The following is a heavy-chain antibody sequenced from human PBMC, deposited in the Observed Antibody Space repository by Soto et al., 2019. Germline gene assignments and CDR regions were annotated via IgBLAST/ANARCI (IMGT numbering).Heavy chain of an antibody. J-gene: IGHJ4*02. CDR2: INPSGGST. Sequence: ASVKVSCTASGYTFSTYYMHWVRQAPGQGYEWMGIINPSGGSTTYAQKVQGRVTMSRDTSTTTVCMGLSSLKSEDTVVYYCARYDYNGYYFDYWGQGTLVTVSS. D-gene: IGHD4-4*01. CDR1: GYTFSTYY. CDR3: ARYDYNGYYFDY. V-gene: IGHV1-46*04.